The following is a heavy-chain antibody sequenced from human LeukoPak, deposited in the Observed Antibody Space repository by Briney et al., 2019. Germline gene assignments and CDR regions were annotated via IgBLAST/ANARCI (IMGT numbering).Heavy chain of an antibody. V-gene: IGHV3-74*01. CDR1: GFTFSNYM. J-gene: IGHJ3*02. CDR3: ARDSGAAADSDAFDI. D-gene: IGHD6-13*01. CDR2: IKSDGITI. Sequence: GGSLRLSCAASGFTFSNYMMHWVRQAPGKGLVWVSRIKSDGITITYADSVKGRFTISRDNAKNTLYLQMNSLRAEDTAVYYCARDSGAAADSDAFDIWGQGTMVTVSS.